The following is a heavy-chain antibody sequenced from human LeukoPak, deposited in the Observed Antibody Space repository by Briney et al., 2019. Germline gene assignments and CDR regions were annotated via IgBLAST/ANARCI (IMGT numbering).Heavy chain of an antibody. J-gene: IGHJ5*02. D-gene: IGHD6-19*01. CDR2: IKQDGSEK. V-gene: IGHV3-7*01. CDR1: RFTFSTYW. CDR3: ASSLAVAAWFDP. Sequence: GGSLRLSCVASRFTFSTYWMNWVRQAPGKGLEWVANIKQDGSEKHYVDSVKGRFTISRDNARKSLYLQMNSLRAEDTAVYYCASSLAVAAWFDPWGQGTLVTVSS.